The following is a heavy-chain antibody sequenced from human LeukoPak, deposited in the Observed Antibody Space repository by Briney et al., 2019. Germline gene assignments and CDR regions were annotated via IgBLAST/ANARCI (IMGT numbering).Heavy chain of an antibody. Sequence: GASVTVTCKASGYTFTAHAVHWVRQAPGQRLEWMGWINVANGDTGYSQKFQDRATITRDTSASTGYMEMNSLISEDTAVYYCTSKPRGESRPFDYWGQGTLVTVSS. CDR3: TSKPRGESRPFDY. CDR2: INVANGDT. V-gene: IGHV1-3*01. D-gene: IGHD3-16*01. CDR1: GYTFTAHA. J-gene: IGHJ4*02.